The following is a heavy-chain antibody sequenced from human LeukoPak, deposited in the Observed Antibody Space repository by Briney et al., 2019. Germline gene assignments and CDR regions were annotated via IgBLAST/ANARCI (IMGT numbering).Heavy chain of an antibody. V-gene: IGHV3-33*01. Sequence: GGSLRLSCATSGFTFSTSGMHWVRQAPGKGLEWVAVIWYDGSNKHYAESVKGRFSISRDNSKSTLYLQMNSLRAEDTAVYYCARARGVSTGYRPIDYWGQGTLVTVSS. J-gene: IGHJ4*02. CDR1: GFTFSTSG. D-gene: IGHD3-22*01. CDR3: ARARGVSTGYRPIDY. CDR2: IWYDGSNK.